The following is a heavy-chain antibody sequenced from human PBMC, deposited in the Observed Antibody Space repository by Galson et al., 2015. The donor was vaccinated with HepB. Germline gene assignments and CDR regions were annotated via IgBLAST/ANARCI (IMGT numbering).Heavy chain of an antibody. D-gene: IGHD1-26*01. CDR2: SNAGNGNT. CDR3: AREVGASPGYYYGMDV. CDR1: GYTFTSYA. V-gene: IGHV1-3*02. J-gene: IGHJ6*02. Sequence: SVKVSCKASGYTFTSYAMHWVRQAPGQRLEWMGWSNAGNGNTKYSQEFQGRVTITRDTSASTAYMELSSLRSEDTAVYYCAREVGASPGYYYGMDVWGQGTTVTVSS.